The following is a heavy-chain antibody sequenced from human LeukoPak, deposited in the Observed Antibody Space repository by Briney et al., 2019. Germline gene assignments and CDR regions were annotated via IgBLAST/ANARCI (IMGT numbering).Heavy chain of an antibody. CDR3: ARWMAAVTTPDY. J-gene: IGHJ4*02. CDR1: GYTFNGFY. V-gene: IGHV1-2*02. D-gene: IGHD4-11*01. Sequence: ASVKVSCKASGYTFNGFYLHWVRQAPGQGLEWMGWINPNSGGTNYAQKFQGRVTMTRDTSISTAYMELSRLRSDDTAVYYCARWMAAVTTPDYWGQGTLVTVSS. CDR2: INPNSGGT.